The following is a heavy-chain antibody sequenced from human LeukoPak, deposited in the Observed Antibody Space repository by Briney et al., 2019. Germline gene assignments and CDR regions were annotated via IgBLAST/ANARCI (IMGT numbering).Heavy chain of an antibody. J-gene: IGHJ4*02. CDR3: ATATPYKLDY. Sequence: SETLSLTCVVSGVSISSDYWYSWVRQPPGKGLEWIGEIFHSGATNHNPSLESRVTISVDTSKNQLSLNLSSMTAADTAMYYCATATPYKLDYWGQGILVTVSS. D-gene: IGHD1-1*01. CDR1: GVSISSDYW. CDR2: IFHSGAT. V-gene: IGHV4-4*02.